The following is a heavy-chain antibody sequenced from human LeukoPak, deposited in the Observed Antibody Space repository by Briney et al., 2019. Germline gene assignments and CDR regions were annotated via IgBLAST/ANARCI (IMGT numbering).Heavy chain of an antibody. Sequence: PGGSLRLSCAASGFTFSSYGMHWVRQAPGKVLEWVAVISYDGSNKYYADSVKGRFTISRDNSKNTLYLQMNSLRAEDTAVYYCAKGVGHDAFDIWGQGTMVTVSS. CDR2: ISYDGSNK. J-gene: IGHJ3*02. CDR1: GFTFSSYG. D-gene: IGHD1-26*01. CDR3: AKGVGHDAFDI. V-gene: IGHV3-30*18.